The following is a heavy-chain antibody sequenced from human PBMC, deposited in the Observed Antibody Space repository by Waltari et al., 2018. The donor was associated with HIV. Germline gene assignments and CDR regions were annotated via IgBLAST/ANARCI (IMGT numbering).Heavy chain of an antibody. D-gene: IGHD3-9*01. CDR2: INPNSGGT. Sequence: QVQLVQSGAEVKKPGASVKVSCKASGYTFTGYYMPWVRQAPGQGLEWMGRINPNSGGTNYAQKFQGRVTMTRDTSISTAYMELSRLRSDDTAVYYCARGPLLRYFDWLTDYWGQGTLVTVSS. CDR3: ARGPLLRYFDWLTDY. V-gene: IGHV1-2*06. CDR1: GYTFTGYY. J-gene: IGHJ4*02.